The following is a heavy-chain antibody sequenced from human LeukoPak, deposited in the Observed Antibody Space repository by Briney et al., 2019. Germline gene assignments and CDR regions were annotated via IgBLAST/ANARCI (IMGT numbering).Heavy chain of an antibody. CDR2: ISGSGGST. CDR1: GCTFSSYA. Sequence: GGSLRLSCAASGCTFSSYAMSWVRQAPGKGLEWVSAISGSGGSTYYADSVKGRFTISRDNSRHTLYLQMNSLRAEDTAVYYCAKDFYPNDYGDYAVFDYWGQGTLVTVSS. V-gene: IGHV3-23*01. CDR3: AKDFYPNDYGDYAVFDY. J-gene: IGHJ4*02. D-gene: IGHD4-17*01.